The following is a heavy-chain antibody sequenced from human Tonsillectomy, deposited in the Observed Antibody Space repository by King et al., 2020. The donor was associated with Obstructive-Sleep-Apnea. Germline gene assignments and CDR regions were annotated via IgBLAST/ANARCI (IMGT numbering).Heavy chain of an antibody. D-gene: IGHD2/OR15-2a*01. Sequence: QLQESGPGLVKPSGTLSLTCAVSGGSLSRTNWWSWVRQPPGKGLEWIGEIYHSGSTNYKPSLKNRVTLAIDKYENQFSLKLTSMTAADTAVYYCASGNSTSPGYWGQGTLVTVSS. CDR1: GGSLSRTNW. CDR3: ASGNSTSPGY. CDR2: IYHSGST. V-gene: IGHV4-4*02. J-gene: IGHJ4*02.